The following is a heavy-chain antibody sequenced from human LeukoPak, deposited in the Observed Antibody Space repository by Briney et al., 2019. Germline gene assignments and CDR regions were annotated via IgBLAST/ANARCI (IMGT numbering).Heavy chain of an antibody. D-gene: IGHD1-7*01. J-gene: IGHJ5*02. Sequence: SGPTLVKPTQTLTLTCTFSGFSLSAPQVAVGWIRQPPGKALGFLALTYWGDDKRFSSSLRSRLTITSDASKNQVVLTVANLDPVDTATYYCAHKPAQKNYFDPWSQGTLVTVSS. CDR1: GFSLSAPQVA. V-gene: IGHV2-5*02. CDR2: TYWGDDK. CDR3: AHKPAQKNYFDP.